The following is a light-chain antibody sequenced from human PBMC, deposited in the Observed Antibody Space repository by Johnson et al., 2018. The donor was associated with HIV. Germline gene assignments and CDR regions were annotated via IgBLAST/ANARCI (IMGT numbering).Light chain of an antibody. Sequence: QSVLTQPPSVSAAPGQKVTISCSGSSSNIGNNYVSWYQQLPGTAPKLLIYENNKRPSGIPDRFSGSKSGTSATLGITGLPTGDEAEYYFGTWDSSLRVGFFGTGTKVTVL. CDR1: SSNIGNNY. CDR2: ENN. J-gene: IGLJ1*01. CDR3: GTWDSSLRVGF. V-gene: IGLV1-51*02.